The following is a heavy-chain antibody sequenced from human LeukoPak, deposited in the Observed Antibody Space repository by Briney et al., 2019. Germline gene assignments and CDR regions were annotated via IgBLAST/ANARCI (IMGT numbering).Heavy chain of an antibody. CDR1: GFTFSSYA. Sequence: GGSLRLSCAAPGFTFSSYAMSWVRQAPGKGLEWVSGITNSGGSTYYADSVKGRFTISRDNSKNTLYLQMNSLRAEDTAVYYCATRRNHYDSSGYHYPFDYWGQGTLLTVSS. D-gene: IGHD3-22*01. CDR2: ITNSGGST. J-gene: IGHJ4*02. V-gene: IGHV3-23*01. CDR3: ATRRNHYDSSGYHYPFDY.